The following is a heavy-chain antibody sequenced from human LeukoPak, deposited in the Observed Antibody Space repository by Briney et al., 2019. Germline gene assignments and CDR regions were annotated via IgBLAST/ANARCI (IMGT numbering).Heavy chain of an antibody. CDR1: GDSVSSNSAA. V-gene: IGHV6-1*01. CDR3: ARDIAAAGYYYYYYMDV. CDR2: TYYRSKWYN. D-gene: IGHD6-13*01. Sequence: SQTPSLTCAISGDSVSSNSAAWNWIRQSPSRGLEWLGRTYYRSKWYNDYAVSVKSRITINPDTSKNQFSLQLNSVTPEDTAVYYCARDIAAAGYYYYYYMDVWGKGTTVTVSS. J-gene: IGHJ6*03.